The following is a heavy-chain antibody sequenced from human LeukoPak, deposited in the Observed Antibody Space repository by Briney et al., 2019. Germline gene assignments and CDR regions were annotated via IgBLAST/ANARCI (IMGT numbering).Heavy chain of an antibody. CDR1: GFTVYSNY. J-gene: IGHJ4*02. CDR3: ARGDDSGYYDYFDY. CDR2: IYTGGNT. V-gene: IGHV3-53*01. Sequence: GGSLRLSCAASGFTVYSNYLSWVRQAPGKGLEWVSTIYTGGNTYYAASVKGRFTISRDFSKNTVFLHMNSLRAEDTAMYYCARGDDSGYYDYFDYWGQGALVTVS. D-gene: IGHD3-22*01.